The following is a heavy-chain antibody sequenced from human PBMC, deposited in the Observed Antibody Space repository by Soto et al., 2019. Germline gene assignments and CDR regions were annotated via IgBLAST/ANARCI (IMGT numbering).Heavy chain of an antibody. CDR2: IYHSGST. CDR1: SGSISSSNW. V-gene: IGHV4-4*02. CDR3: ARVGIGYCSGGSCYSADAFDI. J-gene: IGHJ3*02. D-gene: IGHD2-15*01. Sequence: QVQLQESGPGLVKPSGTLSLTCAVSSGSISSSNWWSWVRQPPGKGLEWIGEIYHSGSTNYNPSLKSRVTISVDKSKNQFSLKLSSVTAADTAVYYCARVGIGYCSGGSCYSADAFDIWGQGTMVTVSS.